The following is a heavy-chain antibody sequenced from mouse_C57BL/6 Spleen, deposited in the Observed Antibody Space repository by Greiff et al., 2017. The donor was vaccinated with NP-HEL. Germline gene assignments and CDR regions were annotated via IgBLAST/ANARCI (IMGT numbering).Heavy chain of an antibody. Sequence: EVQLQQSGPGLVKPSQSLSLTCSVTGYSITSGYYWNWIRQFPGNKLEWMGYISYDGSNNYNPSLKNRISITRDTSKNQFFLKLNSVTTEDTATYYCASIITTVVGYFDVWGTGTTVTVSS. J-gene: IGHJ1*03. CDR1: GYSITSGYY. V-gene: IGHV3-6*01. D-gene: IGHD1-1*01. CDR3: ASIITTVVGYFDV. CDR2: ISYDGSN.